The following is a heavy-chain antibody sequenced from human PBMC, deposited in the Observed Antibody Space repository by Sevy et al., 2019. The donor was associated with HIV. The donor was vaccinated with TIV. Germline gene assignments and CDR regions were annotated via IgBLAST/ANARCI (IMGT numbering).Heavy chain of an antibody. CDR3: LKDLLRPVVVQAASFDY. CDR1: GFSLSYYA. J-gene: IGHJ4*02. V-gene: IGHV3-64D*06. Sequence: GGSLRLSCSASGFSLSYYAMHWVRQAPGKGLQYVSGISGNGDSTDYADSVKGRFTISRDNSKNTLYLQMSSLRAEDTAVYYCLKDLLRPVVVQAASFDYWGQGALVTVSS. CDR2: ISGNGDST. D-gene: IGHD2-2*01.